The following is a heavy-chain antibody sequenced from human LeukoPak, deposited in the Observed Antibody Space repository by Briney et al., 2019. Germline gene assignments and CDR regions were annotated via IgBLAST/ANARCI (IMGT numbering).Heavy chain of an antibody. Sequence: GRSLRLSCAASGFTFSSYAMHWVRQAPGKGLEWVAVISYDGSNKYYADSVKGRLTISRDNSKNTLYLQMNSLRAEDTAVYYCARAQVSGSFGYWGQGTLVTVSS. CDR3: ARAQVSGSFGY. CDR1: GFTFSSYA. V-gene: IGHV3-30-3*01. D-gene: IGHD1-26*01. J-gene: IGHJ4*02. CDR2: ISYDGSNK.